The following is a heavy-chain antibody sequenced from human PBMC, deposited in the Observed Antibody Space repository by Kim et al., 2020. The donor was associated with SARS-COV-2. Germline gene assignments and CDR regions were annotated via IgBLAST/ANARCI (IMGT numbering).Heavy chain of an antibody. V-gene: IGHV3-9*01. Sequence: KGRFTISRDNAKNSLYLQMNSLRAEDTALYYCAKDAVDYYDSSGSWYFDLWGRGTLVTVSS. CDR3: AKDAVDYYDSSGSWYFDL. D-gene: IGHD3-22*01. J-gene: IGHJ2*01.